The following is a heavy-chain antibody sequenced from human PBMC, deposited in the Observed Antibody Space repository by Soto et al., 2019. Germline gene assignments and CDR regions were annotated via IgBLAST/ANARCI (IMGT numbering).Heavy chain of an antibody. Sequence: QLQLQESGPGLVKPSETLSLTCTVSGDSIGSTNYYWGWVRQPPGKGLEWIGSIYYSGSSYHNPSLKSRVTISVDTSKNQFSLRVDSVTAAHPGVYYCARLAAGTHYYFDYWGRGTLVTVSS. CDR1: GDSIGSTNYY. V-gene: IGHV4-39*01. D-gene: IGHD6-13*01. CDR2: IYYSGSS. J-gene: IGHJ4*02. CDR3: ARLAAGTHYYFDY.